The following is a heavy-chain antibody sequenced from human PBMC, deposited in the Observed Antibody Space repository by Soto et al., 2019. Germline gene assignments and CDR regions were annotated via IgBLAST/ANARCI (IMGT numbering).Heavy chain of an antibody. CDR1: GFTFSSYA. CDR2: ISGSGGST. CDR3: AKVPRIVVVVAANANLLSY. V-gene: IGHV3-23*01. D-gene: IGHD2-15*01. Sequence: PGGSLRLSCAASGFTFSSYAMSWVRQAPGKGLEWVSAISGSGGSTYYADSVKGRFTISRDNSKNTLYLQMNSLRAEDTAVYYCAKVPRIVVVVAANANLLSYCGEGTLVTVSS. J-gene: IGHJ4*02.